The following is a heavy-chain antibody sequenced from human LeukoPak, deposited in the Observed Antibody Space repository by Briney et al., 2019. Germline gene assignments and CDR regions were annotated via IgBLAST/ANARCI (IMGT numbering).Heavy chain of an antibody. CDR2: INTNTGNP. CDR3: ARERSVATIIYYYYYMDV. Sequence: ASVKVSCKASGYTLTSYAMNWVRQAPGQGLEWMGWINTNTGNPTYAQGFTGRFVFSLDTSVSTAYLQISSLKAEDTAVYYCARERSVATIIYYYYYMDVWGKGTTVTVSS. J-gene: IGHJ6*03. CDR1: GYTLTSYA. V-gene: IGHV7-4-1*02. D-gene: IGHD5-12*01.